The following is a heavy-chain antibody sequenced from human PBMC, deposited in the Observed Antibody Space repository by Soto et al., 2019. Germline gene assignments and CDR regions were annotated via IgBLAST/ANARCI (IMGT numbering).Heavy chain of an antibody. CDR2: IYYSGST. D-gene: IGHD3-22*01. CDR1: GGSISSGDYY. Sequence: TLSLTCTVSGGSISSGDYYWSWIRQPPGKGLEWIGYIYYSGSTYYNPSLKSRVTISVDTSKNQFSLKLSSVTAADTAVYYCARASYYDSSGYYSDYWGQGTLVTVSS. CDR3: ARASYYDSSGYYSDY. J-gene: IGHJ4*02. V-gene: IGHV4-30-4*01.